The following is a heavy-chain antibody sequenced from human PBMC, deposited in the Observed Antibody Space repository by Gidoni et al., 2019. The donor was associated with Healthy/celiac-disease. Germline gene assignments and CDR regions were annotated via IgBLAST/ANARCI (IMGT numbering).Heavy chain of an antibody. V-gene: IGHV1-69*01. CDR1: GVPFSSYA. J-gene: IGHJ6*02. Sequence: QVHLVHSGAEVKKPGSSVKVSCTASGVPFSSYAISWFRQAPGQGREWMGGIIPIFGTANYAQKFQGRVTITADESTSTADMELSSLRSEDTAVYYCARPGGLLWFGESRVFAGDYYYGMDVWGQGTTVTVSS. CDR2: IIPIFGTA. CDR3: ARPGGLLWFGESRVFAGDYYYGMDV. D-gene: IGHD3-10*01.